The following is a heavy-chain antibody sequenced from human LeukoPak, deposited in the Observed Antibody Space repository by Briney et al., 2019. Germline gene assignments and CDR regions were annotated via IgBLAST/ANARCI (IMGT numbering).Heavy chain of an antibody. CDR1: GYTFTRHY. CDR2: INPNSGDT. D-gene: IGHD6-13*01. J-gene: IGHJ4*02. CDR3: MRGGGNSWFDY. V-gene: IGHV1-2*02. Sequence: APVQVSCKASGYTFTRHYFHWVRQAPGQGLEWMGWINPNSGDTNFAQKFQGRVTMTRATSISTVYMELTSLRSDDTALYYCMRGGGNSWFDYWGQGTLVSVSS.